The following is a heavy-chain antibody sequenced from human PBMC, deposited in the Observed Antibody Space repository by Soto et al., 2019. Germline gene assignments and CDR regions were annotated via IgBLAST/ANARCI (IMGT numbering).Heavy chain of an antibody. CDR3: ATDVGRAVAGMRDAFDI. Sequence: VSAKVASTFSGYTLSELVIHGVRQTPGKGLEWMGGFDPEDGETIYAQKFQGRVTMTEDTSTDTAYMELSSLRSEDTAVYYCATDVGRAVAGMRDAFDIWGQGTMVTVSS. V-gene: IGHV1-24*01. CDR2: FDPEDGET. J-gene: IGHJ3*02. CDR1: GYTLSELV. D-gene: IGHD6-19*01.